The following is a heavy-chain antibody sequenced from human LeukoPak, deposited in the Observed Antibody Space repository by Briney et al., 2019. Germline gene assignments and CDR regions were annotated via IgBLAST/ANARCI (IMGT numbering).Heavy chain of an antibody. CDR2: IFYTEPT. D-gene: IGHD2-8*02. J-gene: IGHJ3*02. CDR1: GGSISNPAYY. V-gene: IGHV4-39*07. Sequence: SETLSLTCTVSGGSISNPAYYWGWIRQPPGKGLDLIGSIFYTEPTDYSSSLKSRVTLSIDTSRNQFSLRRSSVTAADTAIYYCARVGTCAALDIWGQGAMVTVSS. CDR3: ARVGTCAALDI.